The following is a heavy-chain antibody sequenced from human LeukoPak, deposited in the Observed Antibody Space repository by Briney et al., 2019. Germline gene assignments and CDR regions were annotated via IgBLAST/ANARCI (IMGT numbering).Heavy chain of an antibody. CDR3: ARDFPYYYDSSGYYYDY. Sequence: GGSLRLSCAASGFTFSSYAMIWVRQAPGKGLEWVSAISGSGGSTYYADSVKGRFTISRDNSKNTLYLQMNSLRAEDTAAYYCARDFPYYYDSSGYYYDYWGQGTMVTVSS. V-gene: IGHV3-23*01. J-gene: IGHJ4*02. D-gene: IGHD3-22*01. CDR1: GFTFSSYA. CDR2: ISGSGGST.